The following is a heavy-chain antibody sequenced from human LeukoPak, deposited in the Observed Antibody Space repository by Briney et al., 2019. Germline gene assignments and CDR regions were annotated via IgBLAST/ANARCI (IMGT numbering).Heavy chain of an antibody. V-gene: IGHV1-69*13. CDR3: ARAYCGGDCYPNAFDY. J-gene: IGHJ4*02. CDR1: GYTFTSYG. CDR2: IIPIFGTA. Sequence: ASVKVSCKASGYTFTSYGISWVRQAPGQGLEWMGGIIPIFGTANYAQKFQGRVTITADESTSTAYMELSSLRSEDTAVYYCARAYCGGDCYPNAFDYWGQGTLVTVSS. D-gene: IGHD2-21*01.